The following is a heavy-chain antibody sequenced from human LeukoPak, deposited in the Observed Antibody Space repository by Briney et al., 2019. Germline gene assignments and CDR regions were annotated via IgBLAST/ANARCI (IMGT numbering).Heavy chain of an antibody. CDR3: AKGGYSSSWFDP. D-gene: IGHD6-13*01. V-gene: IGHV3-23*01. Sequence: GGSLRLSCTASGFTFGDYAMSWVRQAPGKGLEWVSAISGSGGSTYYADSVKGRFTISRDNSKNTLYLQMNSLRAEDTAVYYCAKGGYSSSWFDPWGQGTLVTVSS. J-gene: IGHJ5*02. CDR2: ISGSGGST. CDR1: GFTFGDYA.